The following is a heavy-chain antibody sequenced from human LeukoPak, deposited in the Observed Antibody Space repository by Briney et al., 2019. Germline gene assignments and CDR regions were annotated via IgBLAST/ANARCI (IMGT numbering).Heavy chain of an antibody. Sequence: GGSLRLSCAASGFTVSSNYMSWVRQAPGKGLEWVSVIYSGGSTYYADSVKGRFTISRDNSKNTLYLQMNSLRAEDTAVYYCARDPGTRDRYSSGWYLDAFDIWGQGTLVTVSS. V-gene: IGHV3-53*01. CDR1: GFTVSSNY. CDR2: IYSGGST. J-gene: IGHJ3*02. D-gene: IGHD6-19*01. CDR3: ARDPGTRDRYSSGWYLDAFDI.